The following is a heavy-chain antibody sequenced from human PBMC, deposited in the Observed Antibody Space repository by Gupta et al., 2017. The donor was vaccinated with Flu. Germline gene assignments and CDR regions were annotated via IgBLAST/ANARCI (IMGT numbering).Heavy chain of an antibody. V-gene: IGHV1-69*01. D-gene: IGHD5-12*01. CDR3: ARGGPIVATDYYYGMDV. CDR1: GGTFSSYA. Sequence: QVQLVQSGAEVKKPGSSVKVSCKASGGTFSSYAISWVRQAPGQGLEWMGGIIPIFGTANYAQKFQGRVTITADESTSTAYMELSSLRSEDTAVYYCARGGPIVATDYYYGMDVWGQGTTVTVSS. J-gene: IGHJ6*02. CDR2: IIPIFGTA.